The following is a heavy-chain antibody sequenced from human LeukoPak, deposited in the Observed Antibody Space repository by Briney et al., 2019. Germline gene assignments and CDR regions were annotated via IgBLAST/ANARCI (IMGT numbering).Heavy chain of an antibody. D-gene: IGHD5-18*01. CDR2: ISWNSGSI. J-gene: IGHJ4*02. Sequence: PGRSLRLSCAASGFTFDDYAMHWVRQAPGEGLEWVSGISWNSGSIGYADSVKGRFTISRDNAKNSLYLQMNSLRAEDTALYYCATYSYGYFNFDYWGQGTLVTVSS. CDR1: GFTFDDYA. CDR3: ATYSYGYFNFDY. V-gene: IGHV3-9*01.